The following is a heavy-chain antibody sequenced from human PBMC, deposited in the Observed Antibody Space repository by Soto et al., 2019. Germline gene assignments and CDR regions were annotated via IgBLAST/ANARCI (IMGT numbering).Heavy chain of an antibody. V-gene: IGHV3-48*03. CDR1: GFTFSSYE. CDR2: ISSSGSTI. J-gene: IGHJ2*01. Sequence: GESLKISCAASGFTFSSYEMNWVRQAPGKGLEWVSYISSSGSTIYYADSVKGRFTISRDNAKNSLYLQMNSLRAEDTAVYYCARAAMVIGGYWYFDIWGRGTLVTVSS. D-gene: IGHD5-18*01. CDR3: ARAAMVIGGYWYFDI.